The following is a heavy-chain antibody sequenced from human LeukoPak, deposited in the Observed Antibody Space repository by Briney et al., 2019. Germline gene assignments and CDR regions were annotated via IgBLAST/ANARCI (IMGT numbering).Heavy chain of an antibody. D-gene: IGHD3-22*01. CDR3: ARTSYDSSGRYYFDY. V-gene: IGHV4-61*02. Sequence: PSETLSLTCTVSGGSISSGSYYWSWIRQPAGKGLEWIGRIYTSGSTNYNPSLKSRVTISVDTSKNQFSLKLSSVTAADTAVYYCARTSYDSSGRYYFDYWGQGTLVTVSS. J-gene: IGHJ4*02. CDR1: GGSISSGSYY. CDR2: IYTSGST.